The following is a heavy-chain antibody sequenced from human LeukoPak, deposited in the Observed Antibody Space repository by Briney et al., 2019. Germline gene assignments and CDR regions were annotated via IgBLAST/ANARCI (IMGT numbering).Heavy chain of an antibody. D-gene: IGHD5-18*01. CDR1: GGSISSYY. CDR3: ARVRYSYGIDY. J-gene: IGHJ4*02. CDR2: IYYSGST. Sequence: PSETLSLTFTVSGGSISSYYWSWIRQPPGKGLEWIGYIYYSGSTNYNPSLKSRVTISVDTSKNQFSLKLSSVTAADTAVYYCARVRYSYGIDYWGQGTLVTVSS. V-gene: IGHV4-59*01.